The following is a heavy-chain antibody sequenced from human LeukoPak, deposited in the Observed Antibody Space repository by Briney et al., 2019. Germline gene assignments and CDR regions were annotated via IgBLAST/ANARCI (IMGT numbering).Heavy chain of an antibody. CDR1: GYTFTSYG. D-gene: IGHD6-13*01. V-gene: IGHV1-18*01. CDR3: ARDGSSSWYNL. CDR2: ISLANGNT. J-gene: IGHJ4*02. Sequence: ASVKVSCKASGYTFTSYGISWVRQAPGQGLEWVGWISLANGNTNYAQKLQCRVTMTTDTSTSTAYMELRSLISDDTAVYYCARDGSSSWYNLWGQGTLVTVSS.